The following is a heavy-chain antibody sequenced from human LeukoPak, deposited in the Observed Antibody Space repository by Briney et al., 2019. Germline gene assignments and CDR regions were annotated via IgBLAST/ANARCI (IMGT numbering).Heavy chain of an antibody. CDR3: ARALGYCSGGSCYTLGY. D-gene: IGHD2-15*01. CDR2: IMPIFGTA. Sequence: SVKVSCKASGYTFTSYGINWVRQATGQGLEWMGGIMPIFGTANYAQKFQGRVTITADESTSTAYMELSSLRSEDTAVYYCARALGYCSGGSCYTLGYWGQGTLVTVSS. J-gene: IGHJ4*02. V-gene: IGHV1-69*13. CDR1: GYTFTSYG.